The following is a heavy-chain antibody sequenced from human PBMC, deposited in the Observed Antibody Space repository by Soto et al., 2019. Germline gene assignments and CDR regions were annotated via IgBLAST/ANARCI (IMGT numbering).Heavy chain of an antibody. Sequence: QVQLVQSGAEVKKPGASVKVSCKASRYTFTSYDINWVRQATGQGLEWMGWMNPNSGNTGYAQKFQGRVTMTRNTSISTAYMELSSLRSEDTAVYYCARALTAAGRDWFDPWGQGTLVTVSS. CDR3: ARALTAAGRDWFDP. J-gene: IGHJ5*02. V-gene: IGHV1-8*01. CDR2: MNPNSGNT. CDR1: RYTFTSYD. D-gene: IGHD6-13*01.